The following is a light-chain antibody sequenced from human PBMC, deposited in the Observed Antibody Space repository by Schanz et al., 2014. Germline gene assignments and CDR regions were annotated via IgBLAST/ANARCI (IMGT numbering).Light chain of an antibody. Sequence: SPSPLSLSPGERATLSCRASQSVSSKLAWYQQKPGQAPRLLIYGASTRATGIPARFSGSGSGTEFTLTISSLQSEDFAVYYCQQRSNWPLTFGGGTKVEIK. J-gene: IGKJ4*01. CDR3: QQRSNWPLT. V-gene: IGKV3-15*01. CDR1: QSVSSK. CDR2: GAS.